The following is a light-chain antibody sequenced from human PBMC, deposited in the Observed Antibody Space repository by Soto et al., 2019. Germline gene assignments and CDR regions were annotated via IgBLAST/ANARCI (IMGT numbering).Light chain of an antibody. CDR3: PSYDRRRSGWG. CDR1: SSNIGAGYD. J-gene: IGLJ3*02. V-gene: IGLV1-40*01. Sequence: QSVLTQPPSVSGAPGQRVTISCTGSSSNIGAGYDVHWYQQLPGTAPKLLIYGNSNRPSGVPDRFSGSKSGTSASLAITGLQAEDGADYYCPSYDRRRSGWGFGGGTKLTVL. CDR2: GNS.